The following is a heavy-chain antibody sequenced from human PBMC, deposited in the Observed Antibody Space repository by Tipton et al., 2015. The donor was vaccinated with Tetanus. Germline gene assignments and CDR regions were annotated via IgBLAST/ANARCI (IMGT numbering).Heavy chain of an antibody. J-gene: IGHJ6*04. D-gene: IGHD1-14*01. CDR1: GFTFSSYP. CDR3: AKEALGVLNL. Sequence: SLRLSYAASGFTFSSYPMSWVRQAPGKGLEWVSSLDGTADSTYYADSVKGRFTISRDNSKNTLSLQLNSLRADDTAIYYCAKEALGVLNLWGKGTTVIVSS. V-gene: IGHV3-23*01. CDR2: LDGTADST.